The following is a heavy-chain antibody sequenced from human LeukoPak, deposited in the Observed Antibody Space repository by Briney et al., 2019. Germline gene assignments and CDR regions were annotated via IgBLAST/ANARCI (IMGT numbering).Heavy chain of an antibody. J-gene: IGHJ4*02. CDR2: VNIYASVT. Sequence: GGSLRLSCAASGFTFSNYWMHWVRQTPRQGLVWVSRVNIYASVTTYADPVKERFTISRDNAKNTLYLQMNSLRAEDTAVYYCAKYDSSGYYYDAFDYWGQGTLVTVYS. D-gene: IGHD3-22*01. CDR1: GFTFSNYW. V-gene: IGHV3-74*01. CDR3: AKYDSSGYYYDAFDY.